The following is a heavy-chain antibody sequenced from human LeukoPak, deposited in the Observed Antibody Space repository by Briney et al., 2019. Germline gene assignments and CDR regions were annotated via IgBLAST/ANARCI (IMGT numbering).Heavy chain of an antibody. CDR1: GDSISSDDYY. V-gene: IGHV4-30-4*08. Sequence: EPSQTLSLTCTVSGDSISSDDYYWSWIRQPPGKGLEWIGYIYYRGSTNYTPSRKSRVTISVDTSKNQFSLKLTSLTAADTAVYYCATYGVTWIPGRRRSAAFEIWGQGTMVTVSS. CDR2: IYYRGST. CDR3: ATYGVTWIPGRRRSAAFEI. D-gene: IGHD5-18*01. J-gene: IGHJ3*02.